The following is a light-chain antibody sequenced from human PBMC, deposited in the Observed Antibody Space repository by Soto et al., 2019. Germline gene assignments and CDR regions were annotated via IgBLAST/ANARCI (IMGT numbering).Light chain of an antibody. CDR3: QQRSNWPRT. J-gene: IGKJ1*01. CDR2: AAS. V-gene: IGKV1-39*01. CDR1: QSISSY. Sequence: DIQMTQSPSTLSASVADRVTITCRASQSISSYLNWYQQKPGKAPKLLIYAASSLQSGVPSRFSGSGSGTDFTLTISSLEPEDFAVYYCQQRSNWPRTFGQGTKVDI.